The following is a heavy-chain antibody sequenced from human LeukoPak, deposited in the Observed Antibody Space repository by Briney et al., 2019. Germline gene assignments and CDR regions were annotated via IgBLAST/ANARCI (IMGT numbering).Heavy chain of an antibody. Sequence: GGSLRLSCAASGFFFANYAMSFVRQAPGKGLEWVSGISASGVNTYYAGSVKGRFTISRDNSKNTLYLQMNSLRAEDTAVYYCAKQRPHDYGDYVDYWGQGTLVTVSS. J-gene: IGHJ4*02. CDR3: AKQRPHDYGDYVDY. V-gene: IGHV3-23*01. CDR2: ISASGVNT. CDR1: GFFFANYA. D-gene: IGHD4-17*01.